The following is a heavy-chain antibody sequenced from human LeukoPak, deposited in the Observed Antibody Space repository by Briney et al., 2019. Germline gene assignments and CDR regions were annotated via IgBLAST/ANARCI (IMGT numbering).Heavy chain of an antibody. CDR2: IIPIFGTA. J-gene: IGHJ4*02. CDR1: GGTFSSYA. CDR3: ARVGYSGYDNRGSFDY. D-gene: IGHD5-12*01. Sequence: ASVKVSCKASGGTFSSYAISWVRQAPGQGLEWMGGIIPIFGTANYAQKFQGRVTITADKSTSTAYMELSSLRSEDTAVYYCARVGYSGYDNRGSFDYWGQGTLVTVSS. V-gene: IGHV1-69*06.